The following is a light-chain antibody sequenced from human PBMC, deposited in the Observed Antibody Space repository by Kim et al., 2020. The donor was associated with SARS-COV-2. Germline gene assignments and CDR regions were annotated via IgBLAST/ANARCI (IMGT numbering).Light chain of an antibody. J-gene: IGKJ2*03. Sequence: LSASVGDRVTITCRASQSIRSWLAWYQQKPGKAPKLLISKASSLESGVSSRFSGSGSETEFTLTINSLQFDDSATYYCQQYRTYWSFGQGTKLEI. V-gene: IGKV1-5*03. CDR3: QQYRTYWS. CDR1: QSIRSW. CDR2: KAS.